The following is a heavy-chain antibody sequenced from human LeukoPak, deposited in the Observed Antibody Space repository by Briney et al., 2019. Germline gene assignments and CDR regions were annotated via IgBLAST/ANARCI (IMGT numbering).Heavy chain of an antibody. Sequence: ASVKVSCKASGYTFTSYDINWVRQATGQGLEWMGWMNPNSGNTGYAQKFQGRVTMTRNTSISTAFMELSSLRSEDTAVYYCARGGDIVVVPAADFDYWGQGTLVTDSS. CDR3: ARGGDIVVVPAADFDY. D-gene: IGHD2-2*01. J-gene: IGHJ4*02. CDR2: MNPNSGNT. CDR1: GYTFTSYD. V-gene: IGHV1-8*01.